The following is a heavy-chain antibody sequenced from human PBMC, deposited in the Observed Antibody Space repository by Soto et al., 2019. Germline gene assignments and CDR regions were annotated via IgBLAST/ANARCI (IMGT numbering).Heavy chain of an antibody. Sequence: ASVNVSCKFSGHTLTELSMHCVRQAPGQGLEWIGWMTPNSGKTGYAQKFQERVTMTRNISTSTAYMELSSLRSEDTAVYYCAAGWLRFLEWFPQPYYGLDVRGQGTTVTVSS. V-gene: IGHV1-8*01. CDR1: GHTLTELS. CDR3: AAGWLRFLEWFPQPYYGLDV. CDR2: MTPNSGKT. J-gene: IGHJ6*02. D-gene: IGHD3-3*01.